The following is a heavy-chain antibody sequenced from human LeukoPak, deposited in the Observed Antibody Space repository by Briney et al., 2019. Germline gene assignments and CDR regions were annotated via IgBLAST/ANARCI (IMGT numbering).Heavy chain of an antibody. D-gene: IGHD3-10*01. V-gene: IGHV1-8*01. CDR2: MNPNSGDT. CDR1: GYTFTNFE. CDR3: ARFRIHYGSGSPSGLDV. Sequence: ASVKVSCKASGYTFTNFEINWVRQATGQGLEWMGWMNPNSGDTGYASDFQGRVAMTRNTSISTAYMELSSLRYEDTAVFYCARFRIHYGSGSPSGLDVWGQGTTVTVSS. J-gene: IGHJ6*02.